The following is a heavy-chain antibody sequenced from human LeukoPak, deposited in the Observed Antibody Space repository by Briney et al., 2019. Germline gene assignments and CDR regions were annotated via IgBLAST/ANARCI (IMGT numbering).Heavy chain of an antibody. Sequence: GGSLRLSCTVSGFTLSDHYMSWCRQSPGRGLEWISWITSSGTTRDYADSVKGRFTISRDNTKNSVYLQMSSLRADDSAVYYCARDPDYGDPYWGQGTLVTVSS. D-gene: IGHD4-17*01. V-gene: IGHV3-11*01. CDR1: GFTLSDHY. CDR2: ITSSGTTR. J-gene: IGHJ4*02. CDR3: ARDPDYGDPY.